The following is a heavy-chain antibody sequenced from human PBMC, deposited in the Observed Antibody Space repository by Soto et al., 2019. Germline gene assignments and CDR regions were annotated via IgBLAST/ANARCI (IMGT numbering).Heavy chain of an antibody. CDR1: GGSLSHYY. CDR3: VREGYYDVWGYYYGMAV. J-gene: IGHJ6*02. CDR2: INHSGST. D-gene: IGHD3-3*01. Sequence: QVQLKQWGAGLLKTSEALSLTCAVYGGSLSHYYWSWIRQSPGKGLEWIGEINHSGSTNYNTSLKSRVTISVETSKNQFSLKLRYVPAADTAVYYCVREGYYDVWGYYYGMAVWGQGTTVTVAS. V-gene: IGHV4-34*01.